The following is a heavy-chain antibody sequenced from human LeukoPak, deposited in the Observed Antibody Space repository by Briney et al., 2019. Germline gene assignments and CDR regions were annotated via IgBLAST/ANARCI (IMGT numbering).Heavy chain of an antibody. CDR1: GYTFTSYY. D-gene: IGHD3-3*01. CDR2: INPSGGST. J-gene: IGHJ4*02. Sequence: ASVKVSCKASGYTFTSYYMHWVRQAPGQGLEWMGIINPSGGSTSYAQKFQGRVTMTRDTSISTAYMELSRLRSDDTAVYYCARDRGSDFWSGYYQKWGQGTLVTVSS. V-gene: IGHV1-46*01. CDR3: ARDRGSDFWSGYYQK.